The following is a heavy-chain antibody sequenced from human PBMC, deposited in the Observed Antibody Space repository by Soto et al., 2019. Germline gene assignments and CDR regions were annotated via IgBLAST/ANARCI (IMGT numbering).Heavy chain of an antibody. V-gene: IGHV4-59*01. Sequence: EALSLISNDAGGCISSYYWSWIRQPPGKGLEWIGYIYYSGSTNYNPSLKSRVTISVDTSKNQFSLKLSSVTAADTAVYYCARGITIFGVVIIGFGPWGQGTLVTVSS. CDR3: ARGITIFGVVIIGFGP. CDR1: GGCISSYY. D-gene: IGHD3-3*01. CDR2: IYYSGST. J-gene: IGHJ5*02.